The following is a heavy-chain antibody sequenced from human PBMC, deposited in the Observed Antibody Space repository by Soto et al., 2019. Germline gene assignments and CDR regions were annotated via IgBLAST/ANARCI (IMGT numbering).Heavy chain of an antibody. CDR1: EYTFTSYD. Sequence: ASVKVSCKASEYTFTSYDIYCVRQATGQGLEWMGWMNPNSGNTGYAQKFQGRVTMTRNTSISTAYMELSSLRSEDTAVYYCARELERGTDYWGQGTLVTVSS. CDR3: ARELERGTDY. V-gene: IGHV1-8*01. D-gene: IGHD1-1*01. J-gene: IGHJ4*02. CDR2: MNPNSGNT.